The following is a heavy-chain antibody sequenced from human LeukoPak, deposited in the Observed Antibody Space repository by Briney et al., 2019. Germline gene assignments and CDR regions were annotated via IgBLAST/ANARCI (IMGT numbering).Heavy chain of an antibody. CDR3: ARDATMVPLYYYYYMDV. J-gene: IGHJ6*03. V-gene: IGHV3-21*01. D-gene: IGHD3-10*01. CDR2: INSSSGYI. CDR1: GFTFSSYS. Sequence: GGSLRLSCAASGFTFSSYSMNWVRQAPGKGLEWVSSINSSSGYIYYADSVKGRFTISRDNAKNSLYLQMNSLRAEDTAVYYCARDATMVPLYYYYYMDVWGKGTTVTVSS.